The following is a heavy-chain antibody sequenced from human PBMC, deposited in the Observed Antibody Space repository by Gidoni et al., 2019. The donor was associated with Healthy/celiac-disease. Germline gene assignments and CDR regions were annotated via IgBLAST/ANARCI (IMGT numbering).Heavy chain of an antibody. D-gene: IGHD4-17*01. CDR2: ISSSSSTI. CDR1: GFTFRSYS. Sequence: EVQLVESGGGLVQPGGSLRLSCAASGFTFRSYSMNWVRQAPGKGLAWVSYISSSSSTIYYADSVKGRFTISRDNAKNSLYLQMNSLRAEDTAVYYCAKMTTLYYYYGMDVWGQGTTVTVSS. J-gene: IGHJ6*02. V-gene: IGHV3-48*04. CDR3: AKMTTLYYYYGMDV.